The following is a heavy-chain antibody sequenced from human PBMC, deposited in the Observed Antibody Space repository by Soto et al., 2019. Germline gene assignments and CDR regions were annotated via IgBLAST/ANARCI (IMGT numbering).Heavy chain of an antibody. CDR3: ARLGVAGHPYYYYYYMDV. J-gene: IGHJ6*03. CDR2: IKQDGSEK. Sequence: EVQLVESGGGLVQPGGSLRLSCAASGFTISSYWMSWVRQAPGKGLEWVANIKQDGSEKYYVDSVKGRFTISRDNAKNSLYLQMNSLRAEDTAVYYCARLGVAGHPYYYYYYMDVWGKGTTVTVSS. CDR1: GFTISSYW. V-gene: IGHV3-7*01. D-gene: IGHD6-19*01.